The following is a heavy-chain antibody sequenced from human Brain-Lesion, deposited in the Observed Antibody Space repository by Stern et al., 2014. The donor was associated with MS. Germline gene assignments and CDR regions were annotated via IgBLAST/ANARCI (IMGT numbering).Heavy chain of an antibody. V-gene: IGHV4-61*02. D-gene: IGHD2-2*01. CDR3: ARGRVVPGFQYYATDV. Sequence: QVQLQESGPGLVKPSQTLSLSCTVSGGSISSGGYYWSWIRQPAGKGLEWIGRIFNSGSTRYTPPLKGGVPISIDTSKNQFPLRLTSMTAADTAVYYCARGRVVPGFQYYATDVWGQGTTVIVSS. CDR1: GGSISSGGYY. J-gene: IGHJ6*02. CDR2: IFNSGST.